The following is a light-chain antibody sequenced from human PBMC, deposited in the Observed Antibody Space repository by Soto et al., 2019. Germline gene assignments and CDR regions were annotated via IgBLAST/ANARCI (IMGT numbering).Light chain of an antibody. CDR3: QQYSSSPIT. Sequence: DIVMTQSPVSLAVSLGERATINCKSSQSVLYSFNNKNYLAWYQHKAGQPPKLLIYWASTRESGVPDRFSGSGSGTDFTLTISSLQAEDVAVYYCQQYSSSPITFGQGTRLEIK. J-gene: IGKJ5*01. V-gene: IGKV4-1*01. CDR2: WAS. CDR1: QSVLYSFNNKNY.